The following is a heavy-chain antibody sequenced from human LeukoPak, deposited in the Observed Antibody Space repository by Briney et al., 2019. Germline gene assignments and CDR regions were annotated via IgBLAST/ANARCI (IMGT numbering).Heavy chain of an antibody. V-gene: IGHV1-18*01. CDR1: GYTFTSYG. Sequence: ASVKVSCKASGYTFTSYGISWVRQAPGHGLEWMGWISAFNGNTNYAQKLQGRVTMTTDTSTSTAYMELSSLRSDDTAVYYCARDNDYVWGIPSGYWGRGTLATVSS. CDR3: ARDNDYVWGIPSGY. D-gene: IGHD3-16*01. CDR2: ISAFNGNT. J-gene: IGHJ4*02.